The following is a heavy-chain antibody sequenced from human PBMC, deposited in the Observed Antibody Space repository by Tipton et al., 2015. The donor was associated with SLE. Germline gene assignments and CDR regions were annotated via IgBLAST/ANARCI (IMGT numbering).Heavy chain of an antibody. J-gene: IGHJ4*02. CDR1: GGSISSGVYS. D-gene: IGHD4-23*01. Sequence: TLSLTCAVSGGSISSGVYSWSWIRQPPGKGLEWIGHIDHSGSTNYKPSLKSRVTISVDRSKNQFSLKLTSVTAADTAVYYCARIWHGWFGNSSQVFDSWGQGTLVTVSS. CDR3: ARIWHGWFGNSSQVFDS. V-gene: IGHV4-30-2*01. CDR2: IDHSGST.